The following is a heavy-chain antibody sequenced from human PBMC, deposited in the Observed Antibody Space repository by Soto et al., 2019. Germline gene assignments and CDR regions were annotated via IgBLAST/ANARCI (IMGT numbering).Heavy chain of an antibody. CDR2: IYTSGST. D-gene: IGHD6-13*01. CDR3: ARIIAGAGTEYFDY. Sequence: SETLSLTCTVSGGSISSYYWSWIRQPAGKGLEWIGRIYTSGSTNYNPSLKSRVTMSVDTSKNQFSLKLSSVTAADTAVYYCARIIAGAGTEYFDYWGQGTTVTVSS. CDR1: GGSISSYY. V-gene: IGHV4-4*07. J-gene: IGHJ4*03.